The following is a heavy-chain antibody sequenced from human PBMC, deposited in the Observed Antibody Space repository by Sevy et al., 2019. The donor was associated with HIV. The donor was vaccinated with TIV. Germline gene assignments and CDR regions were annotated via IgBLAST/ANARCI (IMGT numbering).Heavy chain of an antibody. V-gene: IGHV3-30*18. CDR1: GFTFSSYG. Sequence: GGSLRLSCAASGFTFSSYGMHWVRQAPGKGLEWVAVISYDGSNKYYADSVKGRFTISRDNSKNTLYLQMNSLRAEDTAVYYCAKVLPRSSSWYYYYGMDVWGQGTTVTVSS. J-gene: IGHJ6*02. D-gene: IGHD6-13*01. CDR2: ISYDGSNK. CDR3: AKVLPRSSSWYYYYGMDV.